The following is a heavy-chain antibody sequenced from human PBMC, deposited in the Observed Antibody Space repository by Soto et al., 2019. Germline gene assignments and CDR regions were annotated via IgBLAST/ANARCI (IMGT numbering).Heavy chain of an antibody. CDR3: ARDRDYRHFYPYMDF. D-gene: IGHD4-17*01. J-gene: IGHJ6*03. CDR2: INPNSGGT. Sequence: ASVKVSCKASGYTFTGYYMHWVRQAPGQGLEWMGWINPNSGGTNYAQKFQGWVTMTRDTSISTAYMELSRLRSDDTAVYYCARDRDYRHFYPYMDFWGKGTTVTVS. CDR1: GYTFTGYY. V-gene: IGHV1-2*04.